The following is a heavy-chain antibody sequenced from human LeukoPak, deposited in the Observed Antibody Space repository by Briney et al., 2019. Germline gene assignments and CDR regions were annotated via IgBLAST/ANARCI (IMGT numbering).Heavy chain of an antibody. D-gene: IGHD3-22*01. J-gene: IGHJ4*02. CDR2: IYHSGST. CDR1: GYSISSGYY. V-gene: IGHV4-38-2*02. CDR3: ARHYYDSSGYYAFDY. Sequence: PSETLSLTCTVSGYSISSGYYWGWIRQPPGKGLEWIGSIYHSGSTYYNPSLKSRVTISVDTSKNQFSLKLSSVTAADTAMYYCARHYYDSSGYYAFDYWGQGTLVTVSS.